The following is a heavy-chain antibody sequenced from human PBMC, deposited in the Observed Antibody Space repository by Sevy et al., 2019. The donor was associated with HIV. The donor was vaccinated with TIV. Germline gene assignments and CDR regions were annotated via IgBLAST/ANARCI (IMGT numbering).Heavy chain of an antibody. J-gene: IGHJ4*02. V-gene: IGHV4-39*01. CDR1: GDSISGTDYS. CDR3: ARLDPSGPRDY. D-gene: IGHD5-12*01. Sequence: SETLSLTCTVSGDSISGTDYSWGWIRQPPGKGLEWIGNIHYKGTTYYNPSLKSRVTVSVDTSKNQFSLRLSSVSAADTAVYYCARLDPSGPRDYRGQGTLVTVSS. CDR2: IHYKGTT.